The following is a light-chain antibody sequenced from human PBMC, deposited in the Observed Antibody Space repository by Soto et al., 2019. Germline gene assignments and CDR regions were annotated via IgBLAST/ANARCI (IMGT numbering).Light chain of an antibody. CDR1: QSISSW. CDR3: QQYNSYWS. J-gene: IGKJ1*01. V-gene: IGKV1-5*01. CDR2: DAS. Sequence: QMTQSPSTLSASVGDRVTITCRASQSISSWLAWFQQKPGKAPKLLIYDASSLESGVPSRFSGSGSGTEFTLTISSLQPDDLATYYCQQYNSYWSFGQGTKVEIK.